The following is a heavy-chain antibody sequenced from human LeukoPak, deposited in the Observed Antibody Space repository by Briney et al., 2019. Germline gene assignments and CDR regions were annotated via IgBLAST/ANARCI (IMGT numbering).Heavy chain of an antibody. Sequence: GGSLRLSCAASGFTFSSYAMHWVRQAPGKGLEWVAVISYDGSNKYYADPVKGRFTISRDNAKNSLYLQMNSLRAEDTAVYYCARIYGDYGIQWGWFDPWGQGTLVTVSS. CDR2: ISYDGSNK. V-gene: IGHV3-30-3*01. CDR3: ARIYGDYGIQWGWFDP. D-gene: IGHD4-17*01. CDR1: GFTFSSYA. J-gene: IGHJ5*02.